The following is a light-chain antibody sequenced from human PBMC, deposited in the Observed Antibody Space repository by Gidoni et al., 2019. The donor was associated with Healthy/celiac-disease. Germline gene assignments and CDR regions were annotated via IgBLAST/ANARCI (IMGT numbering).Light chain of an antibody. J-gene: IGKJ1*01. V-gene: IGKV3-20*01. Sequence: EIVLTQSPGTLSLSPGERATLSCRASQSVSSSYLAWYQQKPGQAPRLLIYGASSRATGIPDRFSGSGSGTDFTLTISRLEPEDFAVYYCQQYGSSRTFXHXTKVXIK. CDR3: QQYGSSRT. CDR1: QSVSSSY. CDR2: GAS.